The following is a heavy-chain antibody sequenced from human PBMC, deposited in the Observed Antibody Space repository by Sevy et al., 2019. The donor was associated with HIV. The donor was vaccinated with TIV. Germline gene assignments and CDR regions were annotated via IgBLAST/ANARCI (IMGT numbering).Heavy chain of an antibody. V-gene: IGHV3-30*18. CDR3: AKDGGWYNYAPSDY. CDR2: PSYDGFKT. CDR1: GFTFSTYG. J-gene: IGHJ4*02. D-gene: IGHD1-1*01. Sequence: GGSLRLSCAASGFTFSTYGMHWVRLAPVKGLEWVAVPSYDGFKTYYADSMKGRFTISRDNSKNTLYLQMNSLRVEDTALYFCAKDGGWYNYAPSDYWGLGTLVTVSS.